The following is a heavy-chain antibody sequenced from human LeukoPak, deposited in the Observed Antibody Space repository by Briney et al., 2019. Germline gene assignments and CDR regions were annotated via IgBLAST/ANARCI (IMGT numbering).Heavy chain of an antibody. D-gene: IGHD1-26*01. J-gene: IGHJ6*03. CDR2: ITSSSTYT. CDR3: ARDPYSGTYGDTYYYYMDV. Sequence: MTGGSLRLSCAASGFTFSSYGMHWVRQAPGKGLEWVSSITSSSTYTFYADSVKGRFTISRDNARNSLYLQMNSLRAEDTAVYYCARDPYSGTYGDTYYYYMDVWGKGTTVTISS. CDR1: GFTFSSYG. V-gene: IGHV3-21*01.